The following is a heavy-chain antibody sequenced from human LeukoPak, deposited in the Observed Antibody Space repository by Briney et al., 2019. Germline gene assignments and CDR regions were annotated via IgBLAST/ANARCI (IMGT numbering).Heavy chain of an antibody. CDR1: GYTFTGYY. J-gene: IGHJ4*02. D-gene: IGHD4-11*01. V-gene: IGHV1-2*02. CDR2: INPNSGGT. CDR3: ARDAIVRDYSNSDY. Sequence: ASVKVSCKASGYTFTGYYIHWVRQAPGHGLEWMGWINPNSGGTNYAQKFQGRVTMTRDTSISTAYMELSRLPSDDTAVYYCARDAIVRDYSNSDYWGQGTLVTVSS.